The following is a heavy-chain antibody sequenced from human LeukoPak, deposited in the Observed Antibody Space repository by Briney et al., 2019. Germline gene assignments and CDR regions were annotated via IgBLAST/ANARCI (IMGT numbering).Heavy chain of an antibody. CDR3: ARGALRYFDWLLPEGYYYYYYMDV. CDR1: GGTFSSYA. CDR2: IIPIFGTA. J-gene: IGHJ6*03. Sequence: SVKVSCKASGGTFSSYAISWVRQAPGQGLEWMGGIIPIFGTANYAQKFQGRVTITTDESTSTAHMELSSLRSEDTAVYYCARGALRYFDWLLPEGYYYYYYMDVWGKGTTVTVSS. V-gene: IGHV1-69*05. D-gene: IGHD3-9*01.